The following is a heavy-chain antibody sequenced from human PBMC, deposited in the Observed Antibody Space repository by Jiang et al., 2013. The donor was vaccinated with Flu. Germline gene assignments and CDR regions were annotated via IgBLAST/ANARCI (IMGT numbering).Heavy chain of an antibody. Sequence: GFTFSDYYMSWIRQAPGKGLEWVSYISSSGSTIYYADSVKGRFTISRDNAKNSLYLQMNSLRAEDTAVYYCARDDEWLAFDYWGQGTLVTVSS. D-gene: IGHD6-19*01. CDR3: ARDDEWLAFDY. CDR2: ISSSGSTI. CDR1: GFTFSDYY. J-gene: IGHJ4*02. V-gene: IGHV3-11*01.